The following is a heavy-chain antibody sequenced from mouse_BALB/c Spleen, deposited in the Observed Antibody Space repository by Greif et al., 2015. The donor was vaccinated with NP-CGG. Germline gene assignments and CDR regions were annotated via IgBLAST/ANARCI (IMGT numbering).Heavy chain of an antibody. J-gene: IGHJ2*01. V-gene: IGHV1-7*01. Sequence: QVQLKQSGAELAKPGASVKMSCKASGYTFTSYWMHWVKQRPGQGLEWIGYINPSTGYTEYNQKFKDKATLTADKSSGTAYMQLSSLTSEDSAVYYCARDYWGQGTTLTVSS. CDR2: INPSTGYT. CDR1: GYTFTSYW. CDR3: ARDY.